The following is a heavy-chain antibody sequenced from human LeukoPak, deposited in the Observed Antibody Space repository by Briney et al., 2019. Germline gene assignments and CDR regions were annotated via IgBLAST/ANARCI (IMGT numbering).Heavy chain of an antibody. CDR3: ARGAATMD. CDR1: GGSISSGDYY. Sequence: SQTLSLTCTVSGGSISSGDYYWSWIRQPPGKGLEWIGRIYTSGSTNYNPSLKSRVTISVDTSKNQFSLKLSSVTAADTAVYYCARGAATMDWGQGTLVTVSS. D-gene: IGHD3-10*01. J-gene: IGHJ4*02. CDR2: IYTSGST. V-gene: IGHV4-61*02.